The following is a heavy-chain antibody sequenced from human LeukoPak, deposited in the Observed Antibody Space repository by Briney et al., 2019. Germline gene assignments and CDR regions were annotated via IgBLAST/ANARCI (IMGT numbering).Heavy chain of an antibody. CDR1: GGSFSGYY. D-gene: IGHD6-13*01. V-gene: IGHV4-34*12. J-gene: IGHJ3*02. Sequence: SETLSLTCAVYGGSFSGYYWSWIRQPPGKGLEWIGEIVHSGNNKYNPSLKSRVTISVDTSKNQFSLNLTSVTAADTAVYYCARFGSSTWYKGAFGIWGQGTMVTVAS. CDR3: ARFGSSTWYKGAFGI. CDR2: IVHSGNN.